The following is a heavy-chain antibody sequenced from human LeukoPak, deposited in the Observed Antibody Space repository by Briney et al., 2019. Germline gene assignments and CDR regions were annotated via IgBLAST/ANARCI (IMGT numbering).Heavy chain of an antibody. CDR1: GDTFTSYD. CDR3: ARGRRSSWYSRANAFDI. V-gene: IGHV1-8*01. J-gene: IGHJ3*02. D-gene: IGHD6-13*01. CDR2: RNPNSGNT. Sequence: ASVKVSCKASGDTFTSYDINWVRQATGQGLEWMGWRNPNSGNTGYAQKFQGRVTMTRNTSISTAYMELSSLRSEDTAVHYCARGRRSSWYSRANAFDIWGQGTMVTVSS.